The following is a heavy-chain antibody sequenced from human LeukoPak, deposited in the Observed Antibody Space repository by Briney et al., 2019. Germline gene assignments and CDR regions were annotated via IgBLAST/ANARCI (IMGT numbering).Heavy chain of an antibody. J-gene: IGHJ3*01. D-gene: IGHD6-19*01. Sequence: SETLSLTCAVYGGSFSGYYWSWIHQPPGKGLEWIGEINHSGSTNYNPSLKSRVTISVDTSKNQFSLKLTSVTAADTAMYYCARVNSGWFNGAFDVWGQGTRVTISP. CDR2: INHSGST. V-gene: IGHV4-34*01. CDR1: GGSFSGYY. CDR3: ARVNSGWFNGAFDV.